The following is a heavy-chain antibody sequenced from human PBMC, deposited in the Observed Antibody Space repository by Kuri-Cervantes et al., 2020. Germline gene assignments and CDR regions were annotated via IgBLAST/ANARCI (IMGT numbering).Heavy chain of an antibody. D-gene: IGHD3-10*01. CDR3: AKDPWLMGFGEDLDY. Sequence: GGSLRLSCAASGFTFSDYYMSWIRQAPGKGLEWVSYISSSGSTIYYADSVKGRFTISRDNSKNTLYLQMNSLRAEDTAVYYCAKDPWLMGFGEDLDYWGQGTLVTVSS. J-gene: IGHJ4*02. CDR2: ISSSGSTI. CDR1: GFTFSDYY. V-gene: IGHV3-11*01.